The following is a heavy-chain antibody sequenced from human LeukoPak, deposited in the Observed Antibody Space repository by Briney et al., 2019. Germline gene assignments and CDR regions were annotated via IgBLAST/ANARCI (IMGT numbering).Heavy chain of an antibody. Sequence: SETLSLTCAVSGYSISNGQYWGWIRQPPGKGLEWIGRIYTSGSTNYNPSLKSRVTISVDTSKNQFSLKLSSVTAADTAVYYCARYIAVAGLDAFDIWGQGTMVTVSS. CDR1: GYSISNGQY. D-gene: IGHD6-19*01. V-gene: IGHV4-38-2*01. J-gene: IGHJ3*02. CDR3: ARYIAVAGLDAFDI. CDR2: IYTSGST.